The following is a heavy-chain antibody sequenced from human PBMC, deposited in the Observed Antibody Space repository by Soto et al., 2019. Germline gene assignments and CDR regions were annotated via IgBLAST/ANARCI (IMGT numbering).Heavy chain of an antibody. CDR1: GFTFSNYG. V-gene: IGHV3-33*01. J-gene: IGHJ6*02. D-gene: IGHD3-10*01. Sequence: QVQLVESGGGVVQPGRSLTLSCAASGFTFSNYGMHWVRQAPGKGLEWVAVILNDGSNRYHADSVKDRFTISRDNSKNTLYLQMNSLRAEDPAVYYCARDDEYSGNGMDVWGQGKTVTVS. CDR3: ARDDEYSGNGMDV. CDR2: ILNDGSNR.